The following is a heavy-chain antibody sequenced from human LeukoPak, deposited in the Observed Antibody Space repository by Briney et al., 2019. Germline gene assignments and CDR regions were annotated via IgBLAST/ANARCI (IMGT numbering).Heavy chain of an antibody. CDR1: GYSISSGYY. D-gene: IGHD6-25*01. J-gene: IGHJ4*02. CDR2: IYHSGST. CDR3: ARATAASSSYYLDH. V-gene: IGHV4-38-2*02. Sequence: PSETLSLTCTVSGYSISSGYYWGWIRQPPGKGLEWIGSIYHSGSTYYNPSLKSRVTISVDTSKNQFSLNLNSVTAADTAMYYCARATAASSSYYLDHWGQGTLVTVSS.